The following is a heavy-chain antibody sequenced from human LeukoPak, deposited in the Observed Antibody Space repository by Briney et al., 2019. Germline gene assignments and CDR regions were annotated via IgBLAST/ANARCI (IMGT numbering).Heavy chain of an antibody. CDR1: GFTFSSYS. V-gene: IGHV3-21*01. J-gene: IGHJ3*02. CDR3: ARARSDDYGDCYDAFDI. CDR2: ISSSGSYI. D-gene: IGHD4-17*01. Sequence: GGSLRLSCAASGFTFSSYSMSWVRQAPGEGLEWVSSISSSGSYIYYADSVKGRFTISRDSAKNSLNLQMTSLRAEDTPVYYCARARSDDYGDCYDAFDIWGQGTMVTVSS.